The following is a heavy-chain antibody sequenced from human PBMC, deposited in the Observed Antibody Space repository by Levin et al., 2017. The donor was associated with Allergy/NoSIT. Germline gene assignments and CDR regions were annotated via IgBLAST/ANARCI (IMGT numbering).Heavy chain of an antibody. V-gene: IGHV1-69*04. D-gene: IGHD3-10*01. Sequence: ASVKVSCKASGGTFSSYATSWVRQAPGQGLEWMGRIIPIVGIANYAQKFQGRVTITADKSTSTVYMELSSLRSEDTAVYYCARDLGSGSYPLWGQGTLVTVSS. J-gene: IGHJ4*02. CDR1: GGTFSSYA. CDR3: ARDLGSGSYPL. CDR2: IIPIVGIA.